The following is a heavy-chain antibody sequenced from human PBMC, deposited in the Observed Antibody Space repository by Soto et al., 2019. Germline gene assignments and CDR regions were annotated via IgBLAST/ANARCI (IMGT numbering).Heavy chain of an antibody. CDR3: ARGYCSGGSCYSPRYNWFDP. Sequence: QVQLVQSGAEVKKTGSSVKVSCKASGDTSSTYSINWVRQAPGQGLEWVGRIIPILALTNYAPRFQGRVTITADKSTSKVYMELSSLRSEDTAVYYCARGYCSGGSCYSPRYNWFDPWGQGTLVTVSS. V-gene: IGHV1-69*02. J-gene: IGHJ5*02. CDR1: GDTSSTYS. CDR2: IIPILALT. D-gene: IGHD2-15*01.